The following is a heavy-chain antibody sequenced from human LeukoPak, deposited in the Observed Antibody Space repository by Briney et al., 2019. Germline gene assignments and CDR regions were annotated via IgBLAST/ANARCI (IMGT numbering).Heavy chain of an antibody. Sequence: GRSLRLSCAASGFTFSSYAMHWVRQAPGKGLEYVSAISGNGGSTYYANSVKGRFTISRDNSKNTLYLQMGSLRAEDMAVYYCAKDFLGTLHYFDYWGQGTLVTVSS. CDR1: GFTFSSYA. CDR3: AKDFLGTLHYFDY. V-gene: IGHV3-64*01. J-gene: IGHJ4*02. D-gene: IGHD1-1*01. CDR2: ISGNGGST.